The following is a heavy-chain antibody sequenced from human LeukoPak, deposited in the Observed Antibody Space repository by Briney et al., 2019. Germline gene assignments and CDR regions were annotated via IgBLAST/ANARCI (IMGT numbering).Heavy chain of an antibody. CDR1: GGTFSSYS. D-gene: IGHD3-22*01. V-gene: IGHV1-69*13. CDR2: IIPKFGTA. Sequence: SVKVSCKTSGGTFSSYSISWVRQAPGQGLEWMGGIIPKFGTASYAQKFQGRVTITADESTSTAYMELRSLRSDDTAVYYCARDGGGIYYYDSSGYYYFDYWGQGTLVTVSS. CDR3: ARDGGGIYYYDSSGYYYFDY. J-gene: IGHJ4*02.